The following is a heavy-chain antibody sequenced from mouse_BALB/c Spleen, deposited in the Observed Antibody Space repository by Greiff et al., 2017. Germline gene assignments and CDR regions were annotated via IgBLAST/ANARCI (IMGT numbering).Heavy chain of an antibody. D-gene: IGHD1-1*01. V-gene: IGHV5-6-5*01. CDR1: GFTFSSYA. Sequence: EVMLVESGGGLVKPGGSLKLSCAASGFTFSSYAMSWVRQTPEKRLEWVASISSGGSTYYPDSVKGRFTISRDNARNILYLQMSSLRSEDTAMYYCARRAFYYGSSYLYFDYWGQGTTLTVSS. CDR2: ISSGGST. J-gene: IGHJ2*01. CDR3: ARRAFYYGSSYLYFDY.